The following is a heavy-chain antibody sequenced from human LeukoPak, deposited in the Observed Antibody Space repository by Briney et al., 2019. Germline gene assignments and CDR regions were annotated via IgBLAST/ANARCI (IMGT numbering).Heavy chain of an antibody. J-gene: IGHJ4*02. CDR1: GFTFDDYA. V-gene: IGHV3-9*01. CDR2: ISWNSGSI. Sequence: PGGSLRLSCAASGFTFDDYAMHWVRQAPGKGLEWVSGISWNSGSIGYADSVKGRFTISRDNAKNSLYLQMNSLRAEDTALYYCAKGSYYDILTGYYEFDYWGQGTLVTVPS. D-gene: IGHD3-9*01. CDR3: AKGSYYDILTGYYEFDY.